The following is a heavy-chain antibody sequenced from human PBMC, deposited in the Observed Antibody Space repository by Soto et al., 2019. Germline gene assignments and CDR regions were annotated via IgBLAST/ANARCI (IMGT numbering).Heavy chain of an antibody. CDR3: ARRPMSISGTGFDY. CDR2: ISSSGGTI. V-gene: IGHV3-11*01. Sequence: GSLRLSCAASGFTFSDYYMSWIRQAPGKGLEWVSHISSSGGTIYYADSVKGRFTISRDNAKNSLYLQMNSLRAEDTAVYYCARRPMSISGTGFDYWGQGTLVTVSS. J-gene: IGHJ4*02. CDR1: GFTFSDYY. D-gene: IGHD1-7*01.